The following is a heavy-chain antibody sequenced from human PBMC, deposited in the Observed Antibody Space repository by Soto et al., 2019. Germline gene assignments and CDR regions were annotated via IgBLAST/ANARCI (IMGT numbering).Heavy chain of an antibody. CDR3: ATSGLDALGYIYTNTADCEF. Sequence: QVQLVQSGAEVKKPGSSVKVSCKASGGTFSTFAVSWVRQAPGQGLEWMGGIIPLFATARYAQKFEDRLSIIADDSTNTASMGLNKLRPEDTVVYFCATSGLDALGYIYTNTADCEFWGRGTRVSASS. CDR1: GGTFSTFA. J-gene: IGHJ6*01. V-gene: IGHV1-69*01. D-gene: IGHD6-13*01. CDR2: IIPLFATA.